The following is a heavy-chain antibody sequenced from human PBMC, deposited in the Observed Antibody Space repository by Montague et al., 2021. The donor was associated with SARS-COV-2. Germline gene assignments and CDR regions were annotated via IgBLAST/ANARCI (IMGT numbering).Heavy chain of an antibody. Sequence: SETLSLTCAVYGESLSGRYWSWIRQSPGKGLEWIGVINQSGSTNYNPSLKSRVSISVDASRNQFSLRLSSVAAADTAVYYCARGSRETMMEGYFDPWDQGALVTVSS. CDR3: ARGSRETMMEGYFDP. CDR2: INQSGST. J-gene: IGHJ5*02. D-gene: IGHD3-3*01. V-gene: IGHV4-34*01. CDR1: GESLSGRY.